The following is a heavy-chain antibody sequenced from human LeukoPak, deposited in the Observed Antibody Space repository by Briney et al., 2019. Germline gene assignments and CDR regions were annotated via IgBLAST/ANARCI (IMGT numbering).Heavy chain of an antibody. Sequence: SQTLSLTCTVSGGSISSGGYYWSWIRQHPGKGLEWIGYIYYSGSTYYNPSLKSRVTISVNTSKNQFSLKLSSVTAADTAVYYCARSARSGDYEGWFDPWGQGTLVTVSS. CDR1: GGSISSGGYY. CDR2: IYYSGST. V-gene: IGHV4-31*03. CDR3: ARSARSGDYEGWFDP. D-gene: IGHD4-17*01. J-gene: IGHJ5*02.